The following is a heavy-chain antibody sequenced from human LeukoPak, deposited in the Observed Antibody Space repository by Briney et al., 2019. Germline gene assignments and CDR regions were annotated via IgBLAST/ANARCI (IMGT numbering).Heavy chain of an antibody. V-gene: IGHV1-24*01. CDR1: GYTLTELS. D-gene: IGHD6-13*01. J-gene: IGHJ4*02. CDR3: ATPERYSNSWYLVY. CDR2: FDPEDGET. Sequence: ASVKVSCKVSGYTLTELSMHWVRQAPGKRLEWMGGFDPEDGETIYAQKFQGRVTMTEDTSTDTAYMELSSLRSEDTAVYYCATPERYSNSWYLVYWGQGTLVTVSS.